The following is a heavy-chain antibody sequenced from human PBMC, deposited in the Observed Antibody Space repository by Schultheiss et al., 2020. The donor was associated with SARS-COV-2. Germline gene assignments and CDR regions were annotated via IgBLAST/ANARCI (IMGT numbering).Heavy chain of an antibody. J-gene: IGHJ4*02. CDR2: IYYSGST. CDR1: GGSFSGYY. Sequence: SETLSLTCAVYGGSFSGYYWSWIRQPPGKGLEWIGYIYYSGSTYYNPSLKSRVTISVDTSKNQFSLKLSSVTAADTAVYYCAKVSVAGTFDYWGQGTLVTVSS. D-gene: IGHD6-19*01. CDR3: AKVSVAGTFDY. V-gene: IGHV4-34*01.